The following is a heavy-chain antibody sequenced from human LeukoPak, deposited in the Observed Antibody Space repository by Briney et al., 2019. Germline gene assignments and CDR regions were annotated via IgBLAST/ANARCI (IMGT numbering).Heavy chain of an antibody. J-gene: IGHJ4*02. Sequence: PGGSLRLSCAASGFTFSSSAMSWFRQAPGKGLEWVGFIRSKAYGGTTEYAASVKGRFTISRDDSKSIAYLQMNSLKTEDTAVYYCTRFWTIPFDYWGQGTLVTVSS. CDR1: GFTFSSSA. V-gene: IGHV3-49*03. CDR2: IRSKAYGGTT. D-gene: IGHD3/OR15-3a*01. CDR3: TRFWTIPFDY.